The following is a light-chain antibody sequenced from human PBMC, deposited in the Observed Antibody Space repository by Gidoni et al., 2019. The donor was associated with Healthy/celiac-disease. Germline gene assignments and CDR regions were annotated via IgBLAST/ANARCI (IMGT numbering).Light chain of an antibody. Sequence: QSALTQPASVSGSPGQAITISCTGTSSDVGGYNYVSWYQQHPGKAPKLMIYDVSNLPSGASTRFSGSKSGNTAALTISGLQAEDEADYYCSSYTSSSTWVFGGGTKLTVL. V-gene: IGLV2-14*01. CDR1: SSDVGGYNY. CDR3: SSYTSSSTWV. J-gene: IGLJ3*02. CDR2: DVS.